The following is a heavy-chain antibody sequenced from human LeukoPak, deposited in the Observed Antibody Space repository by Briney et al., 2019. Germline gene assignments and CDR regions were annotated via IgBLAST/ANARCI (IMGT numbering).Heavy chain of an antibody. Sequence: GESLKISCQGSGYTFTSYWIAWVRQTPGKGLEWMGMIYPGDSDSRYSPSFQGQVTFSADKSISTAYLQWSSLKASDSAIYYCVRESGYSSGWYPYWGQGTLVTVSS. J-gene: IGHJ4*02. CDR1: GYTFTSYW. CDR3: VRESGYSSGWYPY. D-gene: IGHD6-19*01. CDR2: IYPGDSDS. V-gene: IGHV5-51*01.